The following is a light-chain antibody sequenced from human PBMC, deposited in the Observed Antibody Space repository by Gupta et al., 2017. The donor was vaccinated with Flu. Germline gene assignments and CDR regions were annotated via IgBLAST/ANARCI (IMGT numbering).Light chain of an antibody. V-gene: IGLV3-1*01. J-gene: IGLJ3*02. CDR1: TLHKDY. Sequence: GQTASSTCSGETLHKDYAAWYQQKSGQSPVMVIYQDTKRPSGIPERFSGTNSGNIATLTISETQAADEAVYFCQAWDTTSAYLVFGGGTRLT. CDR3: QAWDTTSAYLV. CDR2: QDT.